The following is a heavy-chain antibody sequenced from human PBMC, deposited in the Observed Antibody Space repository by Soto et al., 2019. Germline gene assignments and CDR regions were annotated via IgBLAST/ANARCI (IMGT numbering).Heavy chain of an antibody. CDR1: GFTFSSYG. D-gene: IGHD6-13*01. Sequence: GGSLRLSCAASGFTFSSYGMHWVRQAPGKGLEWVAVISYDGSNKYYADSVKGRFTISRDNSKNTLYLQMNSLRAEDTAVYYCAKDGFAAAGTPYYYGMDVWGQGTTVTVSS. V-gene: IGHV3-30*18. J-gene: IGHJ6*02. CDR2: ISYDGSNK. CDR3: AKDGFAAAGTPYYYGMDV.